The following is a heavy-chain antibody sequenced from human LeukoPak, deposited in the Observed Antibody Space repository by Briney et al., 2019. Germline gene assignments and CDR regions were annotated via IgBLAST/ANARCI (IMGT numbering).Heavy chain of an antibody. CDR1: GFTFDDYG. CDR3: AKGLVRGVYNWFDP. Sequence: PGGSLRLSCAASGFTFDDYGMSWVRQAPGKGLEWVSGINWNGGSTGYADSVKGRFAISRDNAKNSLYLQMNSLRAEDTAVYYCAKGLVRGVYNWFDPWGQGTLVTVSS. D-gene: IGHD3-10*01. V-gene: IGHV3-20*04. J-gene: IGHJ5*02. CDR2: INWNGGST.